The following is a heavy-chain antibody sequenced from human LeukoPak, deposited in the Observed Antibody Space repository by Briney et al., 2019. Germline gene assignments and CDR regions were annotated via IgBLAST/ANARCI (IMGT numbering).Heavy chain of an antibody. Sequence: GGSLRLSCAASGFTFSSYAKHWVRQAPGKGLEWVALISYDGSGQYYTESVKGRFTISRDNSKNTLYLQVNSLGVEDTAVYYCARANRPFHTSGWYKDYWGQGTLVTVSS. V-gene: IGHV3-30-3*01. CDR3: ARANRPFHTSGWYKDY. CDR1: GFTFSSYA. D-gene: IGHD6-19*01. J-gene: IGHJ4*02. CDR2: ISYDGSGQ.